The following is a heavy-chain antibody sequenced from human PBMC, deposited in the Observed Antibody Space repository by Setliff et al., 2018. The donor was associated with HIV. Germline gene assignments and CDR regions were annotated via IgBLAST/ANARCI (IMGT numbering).Heavy chain of an antibody. J-gene: IGHJ4*02. Sequence: SETLSLTCTVSGGSISSGDYYWSWIRQHPRKGLEWIGYIYYTGSTYYNPSLKSRVTISVDTSKNQFSLKLSSVTPADTAVYYCARAPFYYGSGSYQTFDYWGQGTLVTVSS. CDR2: IYYTGST. V-gene: IGHV4-31*03. CDR3: ARAPFYYGSGSYQTFDY. CDR1: GGSISSGDYY. D-gene: IGHD3-10*01.